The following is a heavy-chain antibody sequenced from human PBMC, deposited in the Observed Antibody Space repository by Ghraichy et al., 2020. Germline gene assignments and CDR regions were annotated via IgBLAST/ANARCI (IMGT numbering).Heavy chain of an antibody. V-gene: IGHV3-33*08. D-gene: IGHD1/OR15-1a*01. CDR3: ATDVTGRTQYYGMDD. Sequence: AGSLRLSCAASGFTFSRFGMHWVRGAPDKGLEWVAGIWYDGSQEAYGDSVRGRFTISRDNSQSTLYLQMTNLRAEDTAIYYCATDVTGRTQYYGMDDWGRGTTVTVSS. J-gene: IGHJ6*02. CDR1: GFTFSRFG. CDR2: IWYDGSQE.